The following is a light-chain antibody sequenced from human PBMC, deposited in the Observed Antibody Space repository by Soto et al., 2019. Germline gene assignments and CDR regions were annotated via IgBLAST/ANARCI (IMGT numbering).Light chain of an antibody. V-gene: IGKV3-11*01. CDR2: DAS. J-gene: IGKJ2*01. CDR3: QQRSNWPPYT. CDR1: QSVSSY. Sequence: EIELTQSPATLSLSPGERATLSCRASQSVSSYLAWYQQKPGQAPRLLIYDASNRATGIPARFSGSGSGIDFTLTISSLEPEDFAVYYCQQRSNWPPYTFGQGTKLEIK.